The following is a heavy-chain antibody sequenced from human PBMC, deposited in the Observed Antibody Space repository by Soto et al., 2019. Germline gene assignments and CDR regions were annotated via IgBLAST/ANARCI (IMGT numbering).Heavy chain of an antibody. J-gene: IGHJ6*02. V-gene: IGHV3-30-3*01. D-gene: IGHD6-19*01. CDR1: GFTFNYYP. CDR2: VSFDGSNK. CDR3: ARLPGPLVAVLYIYPLDGREAMSDLDV. Sequence: QMQLVESGGGVVQPGGSLRLSCAASGFTFNYYPMHWVRQAPGKGLEWVAVVSFDGSNKYYADSVKGRFTISKDNSKNTLYLQRKSLRREDTAVYYCARLPGPLVAVLYIYPLDGREAMSDLDVWGQGTTVTVSS.